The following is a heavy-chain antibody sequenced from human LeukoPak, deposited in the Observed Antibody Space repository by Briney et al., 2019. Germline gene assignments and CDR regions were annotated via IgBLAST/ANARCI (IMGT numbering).Heavy chain of an antibody. CDR2: ISSSSSSTI. CDR3: ARDVDIVATIYGDAFDI. CDR1: GFTLSTYS. D-gene: IGHD5-12*01. Sequence: GGSLRLSCAASGFTLSTYSMNWVRQAPGKGLEWVSYISSSSSSTIYYADSVRGRFTISRDNAKNSLYLQMNSLRAEDTAVYYCARDVDIVATIYGDAFDIWGQGTMVTVSS. J-gene: IGHJ3*02. V-gene: IGHV3-48*01.